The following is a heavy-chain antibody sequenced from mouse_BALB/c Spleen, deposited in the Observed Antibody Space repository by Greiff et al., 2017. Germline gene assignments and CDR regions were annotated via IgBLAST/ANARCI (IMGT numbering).Heavy chain of an antibody. CDR1: GFSLTSYG. D-gene: IGHD4-1*01. Sequence: QVQLQQSGPSLVQPSQSLSITCTVSGFSLTSYGVHWVRQSPGKGLEWLGVIWRGGSTDYNAAFMSRLSITKDNSKSQVFFKMNSLQADDTAIYYCAKNSALTGTWYFDVWGAGTTVTVSS. CDR2: IWRGGST. V-gene: IGHV2-5-1*01. CDR3: AKNSALTGTWYFDV. J-gene: IGHJ1*01.